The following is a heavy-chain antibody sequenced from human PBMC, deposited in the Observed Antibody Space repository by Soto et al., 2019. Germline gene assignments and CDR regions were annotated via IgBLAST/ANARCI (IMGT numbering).Heavy chain of an antibody. J-gene: IGHJ2*01. V-gene: IGHV4-59*01. Sequence: QVQLQESGPGLVKPSETLSLTCSVSGDSINNYYWSWIRQPPGKGLEWIGHIYYSGNTKYNPSLKSRVTISVDTSKTQFSLKLTSVTAADTAVYYCGRALDDGEYGGWYFDVWGRGTLVTVSS. D-gene: IGHD4-17*01. CDR3: GRALDDGEYGGWYFDV. CDR1: GDSINNYY. CDR2: IYYSGNT.